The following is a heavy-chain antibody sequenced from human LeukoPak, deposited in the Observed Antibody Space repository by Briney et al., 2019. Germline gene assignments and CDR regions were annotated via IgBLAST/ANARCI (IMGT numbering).Heavy chain of an antibody. Sequence: SGPTLVNPTQTLTLTCTFSGFSLSTSEMCVSWIRQPPGKALEWLARIDWDDDKYYSTSLKTRLTISKDTSKNQVVLTMTNMDPVDTATYYCAWTLKRRDDYNPMDSWGQGTLVTVSS. CDR3: AWTLKRRDDYNPMDS. CDR1: GFSLSTSEMC. CDR2: IDWDDDK. J-gene: IGHJ4*02. V-gene: IGHV2-70*11. D-gene: IGHD5-24*01.